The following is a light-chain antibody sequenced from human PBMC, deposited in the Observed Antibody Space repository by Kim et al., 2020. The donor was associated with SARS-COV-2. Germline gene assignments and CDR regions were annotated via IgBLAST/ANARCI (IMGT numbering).Light chain of an antibody. CDR3: SSSTPNTTPL. V-gene: IGLV2-14*03. CDR2: DVT. J-gene: IGLJ2*01. CDR1: SSGVGGYNF. Sequence: GQSVAISCTGTSSGVGGYNFVSWFQQHPGKAPKLVIYDVTKRPSGVSNRFSGSKSGNTASLTISGLQAEDEADYYCSSSTPNTTPLFGGGTQLTVL.